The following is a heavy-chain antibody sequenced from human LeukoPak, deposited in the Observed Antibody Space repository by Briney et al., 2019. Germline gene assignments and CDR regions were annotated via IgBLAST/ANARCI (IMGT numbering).Heavy chain of an antibody. CDR2: ISYDGSNK. CDR1: GFTFSSYA. V-gene: IGHV3-30-3*01. Sequence: GGSLRLSCAASGFTFSSYAMHWVRQAPGKGLEWVAVISYDGSNKYYADSVKGRFTISRDNSKNTLYLQMNSLRAEDTAVYYCARDRYDFWSAPSGYWGQGTLVTVSS. J-gene: IGHJ4*02. D-gene: IGHD3-3*01. CDR3: ARDRYDFWSAPSGY.